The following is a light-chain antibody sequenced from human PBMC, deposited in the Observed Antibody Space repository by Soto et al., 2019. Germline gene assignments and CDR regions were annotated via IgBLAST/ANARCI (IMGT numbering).Light chain of an antibody. J-gene: IGKJ2*01. CDR2: GAS. Sequence: EIVMTQSPATLSVSPGERATLSCRASQSVSSHLVWYQQKPGQTPRLLIHGASTRATGIPARFSGSGSGTDFTLTISSLQSEDFAVYYCQQYINWPSYTFGQGTKLEIK. V-gene: IGKV3-15*01. CDR1: QSVSSH. CDR3: QQYINWPSYT.